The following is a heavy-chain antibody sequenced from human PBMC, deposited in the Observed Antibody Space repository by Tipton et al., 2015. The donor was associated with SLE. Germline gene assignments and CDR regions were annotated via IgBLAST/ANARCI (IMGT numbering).Heavy chain of an antibody. CDR2: INPNSGDT. CDR1: GYTFTGYY. V-gene: IGHV1-2*02. J-gene: IGHJ4*02. D-gene: IGHD5-12*01. CDR3: TRGRPVNIVATSIDS. Sequence: QLVQSGAEVKKPGASVKVSCKASGYTFTGYYMHWLRQAPGQGFEWMGWINPNSGDTYYAQRFQDRVTMTRDTSISTAYMDLSSLRSDDTAMYYCTRGRPVNIVATSIDSWGQGTLVTVSS.